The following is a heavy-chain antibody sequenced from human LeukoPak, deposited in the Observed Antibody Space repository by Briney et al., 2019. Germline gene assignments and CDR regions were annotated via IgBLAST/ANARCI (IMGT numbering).Heavy chain of an antibody. D-gene: IGHD3-3*01. J-gene: IGHJ4*02. CDR2: ISSSGTYI. Sequence: GSLRLSCAASEFTFSSYNMNWVRQAPGKGLEWVSSISSSGTYIYYADSVKGRFTISRDNAKNSLYLQMNSLRAEDTAVYYCAREPFWSGYFANLHFDYWGQGTLVTVSS. CDR3: AREPFWSGYFANLHFDY. CDR1: EFTFSSYN. V-gene: IGHV3-21*01.